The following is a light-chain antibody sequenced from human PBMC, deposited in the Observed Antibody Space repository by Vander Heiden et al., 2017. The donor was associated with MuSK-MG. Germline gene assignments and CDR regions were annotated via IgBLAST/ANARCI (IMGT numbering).Light chain of an antibody. Sequence: DIQMTQSPSSLSASVGDRVTITCRASQSISSYLNWYQQKPGKAPKLLIYAASRLQSGVPSRFGGSGSGTDFTLTSSRLQPEDFATYYWQQSYSTFTFGQGTRLEIK. J-gene: IGKJ5*01. CDR1: QSISSY. CDR3: QQSYSTFT. V-gene: IGKV1-39*01. CDR2: AAS.